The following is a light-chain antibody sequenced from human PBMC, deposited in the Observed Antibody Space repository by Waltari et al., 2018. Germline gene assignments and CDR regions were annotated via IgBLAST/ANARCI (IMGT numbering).Light chain of an antibody. CDR2: GST. Sequence: QSVLTQPTSVSAAPGQRVTIPCTGRGPNIRSGYAVHWYQQLPRAAPKLLIYGSTSRPLGVPARFFGSTSGTSASLAITGLQAEDEAYYYCQSYDTSLSVVFGGGTKLTVL. CDR3: QSYDTSLSVV. CDR1: GPNIRSGYA. V-gene: IGLV1-40*01. J-gene: IGLJ3*02.